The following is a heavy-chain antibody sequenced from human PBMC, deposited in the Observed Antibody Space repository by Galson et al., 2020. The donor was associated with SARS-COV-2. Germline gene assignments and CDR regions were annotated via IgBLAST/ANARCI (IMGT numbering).Heavy chain of an antibody. CDR2: IYHSGST. Sequence: SETLSLTCAVSGYSISSGYYWGWIRPPPGKGLEWIGSIYHSGSTYYNPSLKSRVTISVDTSKNQFSLKLSSVTAADTAVYYCARQGTTHYYGSGSYYWFDPWGQGTLVTVSS. V-gene: IGHV4-38-2*01. CDR1: GYSISSGYY. CDR3: ARQGTTHYYGSGSYYWFDP. D-gene: IGHD3-10*01. J-gene: IGHJ5*02.